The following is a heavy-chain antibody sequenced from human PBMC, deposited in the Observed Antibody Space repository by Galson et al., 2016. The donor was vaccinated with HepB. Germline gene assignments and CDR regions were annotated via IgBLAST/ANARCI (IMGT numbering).Heavy chain of an antibody. CDR3: AMPYDNVGFDCDF. Sequence: SLRLSCAGSGFTFSAYAMHWVRQGPGKGLEWVALISNDGKTGHYVDSVEGRFTISRDNSKNTLYLQMNSLRPDDTAIYYCAMPYDNVGFDCDFWGQGTLVTVSS. J-gene: IGHJ4*02. V-gene: IGHV3-30*03. CDR2: ISNDGKTG. D-gene: IGHD3-10*02. CDR1: GFTFSAYA.